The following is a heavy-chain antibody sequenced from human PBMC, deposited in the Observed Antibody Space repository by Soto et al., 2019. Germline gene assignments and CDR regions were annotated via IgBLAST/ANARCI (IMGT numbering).Heavy chain of an antibody. J-gene: IGHJ6*02. V-gene: IGHV4-31*03. Sequence: SETLSLTCTVSGGSISIGGYYWSWIRHHPGKGLEWIGYIYYSGSTYYNPSLKSRVTISVDTSNNQFSLKLSSVTAADTAVYYCARVSGSYYYGMDVWGQGTTVTVSS. CDR2: IYYSGST. CDR1: GGSISIGGYY. D-gene: IGHD3-10*01. CDR3: ARVSGSYYYGMDV.